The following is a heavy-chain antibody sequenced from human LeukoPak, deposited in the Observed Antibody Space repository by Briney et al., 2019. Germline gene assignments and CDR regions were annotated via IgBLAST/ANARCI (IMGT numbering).Heavy chain of an antibody. Sequence: GGSLRLSCAASGFTFSDYYMSWIRQAPGKGLEWVSYISSSGSTIYYADSVKGRFTISRDNAKNSLYLQMNSLRAEDTAVYYCGGAPYYYNSSGYSDYWGQGPLVTVSS. CDR2: ISSSGSTI. D-gene: IGHD3-22*01. CDR1: GFTFSDYY. V-gene: IGHV3-11*01. J-gene: IGHJ4*02. CDR3: GGAPYYYNSSGYSDY.